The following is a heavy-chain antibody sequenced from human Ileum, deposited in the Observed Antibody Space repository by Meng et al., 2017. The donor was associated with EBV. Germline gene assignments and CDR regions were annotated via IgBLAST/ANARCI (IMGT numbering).Heavy chain of an antibody. D-gene: IGHD3-9*01. Sequence: HAPLDEAGPRWVKPSGTLALTCAGSGGSVISNNWWSWVRQPPGKGLEWIGEIFHIGSTNNSPSLKSRVTISVDNSKNQFSLSLTSVTAADTAIYYCAKVSLTGTFYDHWGQGILVTVSS. V-gene: IGHV4-4*02. CDR2: IFHIGST. CDR3: AKVSLTGTFYDH. CDR1: GGSVISNNW. J-gene: IGHJ4*02.